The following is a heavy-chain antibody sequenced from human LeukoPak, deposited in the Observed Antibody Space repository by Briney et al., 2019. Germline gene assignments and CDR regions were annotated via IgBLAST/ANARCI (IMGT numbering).Heavy chain of an antibody. CDR2: INPNSGGT. D-gene: IGHD2-2*01. CDR1: GYTITDYY. Sequence: GASVKVSCKASGYTITDYYMHWVRQAPGQGLEWMGWINPNSGGTNYAQKFQGRVTMTRNTSINTAYMELSRLRSDDTAVYYCARGLRGSPAFDYWGQGTLVTVSS. CDR3: ARGLRGSPAFDY. J-gene: IGHJ4*02. V-gene: IGHV1-2*02.